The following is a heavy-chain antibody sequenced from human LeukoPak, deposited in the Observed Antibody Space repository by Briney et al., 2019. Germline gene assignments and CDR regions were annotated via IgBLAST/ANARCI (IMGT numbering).Heavy chain of an antibody. D-gene: IGHD6-13*01. Sequence: SETLSLTCTVSGGSISSGSYYWSWIRQPAGKGLEWIGRIYTSGSTNYNPSLKSRVTISVDTSKNQFSLKLSSMTAANTAVYYCAREVAAAGIDYWGQGTLVTVSS. CDR3: AREVAAAGIDY. V-gene: IGHV4-61*02. J-gene: IGHJ4*02. CDR2: IYTSGST. CDR1: GGSISSGSYY.